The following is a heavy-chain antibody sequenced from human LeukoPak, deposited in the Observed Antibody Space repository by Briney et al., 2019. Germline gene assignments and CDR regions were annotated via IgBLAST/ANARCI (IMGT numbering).Heavy chain of an antibody. CDR1: GFTFSSYW. CDR3: ARVGGYDLRALDY. CDR2: IKSDGSST. J-gene: IGHJ4*02. Sequence: GGSLRLSCAASGFTFSSYWMHWVRQAPGKGLVWVSRIKSDGSSTNYADSVKGRFTISRDNAKNTLYLQMNSLRAEDTAVYYCARVGGYDLRALDYWGQGTLVTVSS. V-gene: IGHV3-74*01. D-gene: IGHD5-12*01.